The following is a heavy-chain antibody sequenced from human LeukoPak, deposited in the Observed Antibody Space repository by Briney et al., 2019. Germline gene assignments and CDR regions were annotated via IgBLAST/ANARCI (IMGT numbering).Heavy chain of an antibody. V-gene: IGHV3-15*01. CDR1: GFTFSNAW. Sequence: GGSLRLSCAASGFTFSNAWMSWVRQAPGKGLEWVGRIKSKTDGGTTDYAAPVKGRFTISRGDSKNTLYLQVNSLKTEDTAVYYCTTDIWELPTFDYWGQGTLVTVSS. CDR2: IKSKTDGGTT. D-gene: IGHD1-26*01. CDR3: TTDIWELPTFDY. J-gene: IGHJ4*02.